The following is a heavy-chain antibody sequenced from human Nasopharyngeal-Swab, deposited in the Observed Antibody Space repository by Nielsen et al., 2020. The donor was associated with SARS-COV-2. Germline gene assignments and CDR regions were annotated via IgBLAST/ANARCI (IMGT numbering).Heavy chain of an antibody. Sequence: GGSLRLSCAASGFTFSSYAMHWVRQAPGKGLEWVAVISYDGSNKYYADSVKGRFTISRDNSKNTLYLQMNSLRAEDTAVYYCASGWLEASAFDIWGRGTMVTVSS. CDR2: ISYDGSNK. D-gene: IGHD6-19*01. V-gene: IGHV3-30*04. J-gene: IGHJ3*02. CDR1: GFTFSSYA. CDR3: ASGWLEASAFDI.